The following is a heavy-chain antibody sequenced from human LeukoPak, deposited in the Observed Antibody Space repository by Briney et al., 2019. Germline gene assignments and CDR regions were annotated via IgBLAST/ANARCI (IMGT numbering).Heavy chain of an antibody. CDR2: ISSSSSTI. V-gene: IGHV3-48*04. CDR3: ARDGPMVRGPHYYSGMDV. Sequence: GGSLRLSCAASGFTFSSYSMNWVRQAPGKGLEWVSYISSSSSTIYYADSVKGRFTISRDNAKNSLYLQMNSLRAEDTAVYYCARDGPMVRGPHYYSGMDVWGQGTTVTISS. CDR1: GFTFSSYS. D-gene: IGHD3-10*01. J-gene: IGHJ6*02.